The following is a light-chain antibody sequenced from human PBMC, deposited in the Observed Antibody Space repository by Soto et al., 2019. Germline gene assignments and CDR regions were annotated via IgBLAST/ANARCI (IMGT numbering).Light chain of an antibody. CDR2: GAS. V-gene: IGKV1-39*01. CDR1: QTISTY. Sequence: DIHLTQSPSPLSASVGGRVTITCLASQTISTYLNWYQQKPGKAPKLLIYGASSLQSGVPSRFSGSGSGTDFTLTISSLQPEDFGTYYCQHSFSSPRTFGQGTKVDIK. CDR3: QHSFSSPRT. J-gene: IGKJ1*01.